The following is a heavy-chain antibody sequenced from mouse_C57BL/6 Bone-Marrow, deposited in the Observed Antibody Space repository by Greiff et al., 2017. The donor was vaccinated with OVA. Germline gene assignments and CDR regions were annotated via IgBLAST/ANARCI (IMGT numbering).Heavy chain of an antibody. V-gene: IGHV5-6*01. Sequence: EVQRVESGGDLVKPGGSLKLSCAASGFTFSSYGMSWVRQTPEKRLEWVATISSGGSDTYYPDSVKGRFTITGDNAKNTLYLQMSSLKSEDTAMYYGARVYDGYDWYFDVWGTGTTVTVSS. D-gene: IGHD2-3*01. CDR2: ISSGGSDT. CDR1: GFTFSSYG. CDR3: ARVYDGYDWYFDV. J-gene: IGHJ1*03.